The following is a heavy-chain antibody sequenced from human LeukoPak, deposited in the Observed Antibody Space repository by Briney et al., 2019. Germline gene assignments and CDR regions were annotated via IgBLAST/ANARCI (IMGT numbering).Heavy chain of an antibody. D-gene: IGHD6-19*01. Sequence: SETLSLTCTVSGGSISSSSYYWGWIRQPPGKGLEWIGSIYYSGSTYYSPSLKSRVTISVDTSKNQFSLKLSSVTAADTAVYYCARASSSGCYNRVGGWYFDLWGRGTLVTVSS. CDR2: IYYSGST. J-gene: IGHJ2*01. V-gene: IGHV4-39*01. CDR1: GGSISSSSYY. CDR3: ARASSSGCYNRVGGWYFDL.